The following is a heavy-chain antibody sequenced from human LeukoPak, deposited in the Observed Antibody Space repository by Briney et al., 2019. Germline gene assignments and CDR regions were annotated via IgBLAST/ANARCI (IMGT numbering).Heavy chain of an antibody. V-gene: IGHV4-39*07. J-gene: IGHJ3*02. CDR3: ASSPLWELLGVVAFDI. CDR1: GGSISSSSYY. Sequence: PSETLSLTCTVSGGSISSSSYYWGWIRQPPGKGLEWIGSIYYSGSTYYNPSLKSRVTISVDTSKNQFSLKLSSVTAADTAVYYCASSPLWELLGVVAFDIWGQGTMVTVSS. D-gene: IGHD1-26*01. CDR2: IYYSGST.